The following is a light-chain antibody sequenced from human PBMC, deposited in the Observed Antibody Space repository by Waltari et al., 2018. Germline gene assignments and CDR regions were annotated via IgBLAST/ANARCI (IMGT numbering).Light chain of an antibody. V-gene: IGLV3-10*01. J-gene: IGLJ3*02. Sequence: SYELTQPPSVSVSPGQTARITCSGDALPKKYAYWYQQKSGQAPVLVIYEDSNRPSGIPGGWPGSSSGTMATWTSSGAQVEDEADYYCYATDSRGNHRVFGGGTKLTVL. CDR3: YATDSRGNHRV. CDR2: EDS. CDR1: ALPKKY.